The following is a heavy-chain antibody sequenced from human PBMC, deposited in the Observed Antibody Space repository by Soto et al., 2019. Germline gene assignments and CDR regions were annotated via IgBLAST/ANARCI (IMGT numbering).Heavy chain of an antibody. CDR1: GDTFTDDF. D-gene: IGHD2-21*02. J-gene: IGHJ4*02. V-gene: IGHV1-46*01. CDR3: ARGGHVVVVTAALDY. Sequence: QVQLMQSGAEVKKPGASVKVSCMASGDTFTDDFIHWLWQAPGQGLEWMGTVNPSGGHTTYAQHFLGRVTMTRDTSTSTLYMELTSLTSDDTTIYYCARGGHVVVVTAALDYWGQGTLVTVSS. CDR2: VNPSGGHT.